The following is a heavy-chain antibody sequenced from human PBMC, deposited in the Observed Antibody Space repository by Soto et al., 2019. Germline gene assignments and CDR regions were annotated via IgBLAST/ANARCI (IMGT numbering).Heavy chain of an antibody. CDR2: IWYDGNTK. Sequence: GVLRLSCAASGFTFNTYGFNWVRQAPGKGLEWVAVIWYDGNTKYYADSVKGRFTISRDNLKNTLYLQMNSLTAEDTAVYYCARPLVAPVAGPYYYGMDVWGQVTTVTVSS. J-gene: IGHJ6*02. CDR1: GFTFNTYG. CDR3: ARPLVAPVAGPYYYGMDV. V-gene: IGHV3-33*01. D-gene: IGHD6-19*01.